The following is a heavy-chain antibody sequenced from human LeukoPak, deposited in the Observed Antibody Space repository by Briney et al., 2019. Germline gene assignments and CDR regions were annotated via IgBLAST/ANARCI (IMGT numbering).Heavy chain of an antibody. CDR2: INPNSGGT. V-gene: IGHV1-2*02. J-gene: IGHJ4*02. D-gene: IGHD2-8*01. CDR1: GYTFTGYY. Sequence: ASVKVSCKASGYTFTGYYMHWVRQAPGQGLEWMGWINPNSGGTNYAQKFQGRVTMTTDTSTSTAYMELRSLRSDDTAVYYCARDQYGHWGQGTLVTVSS. CDR3: ARDQYGH.